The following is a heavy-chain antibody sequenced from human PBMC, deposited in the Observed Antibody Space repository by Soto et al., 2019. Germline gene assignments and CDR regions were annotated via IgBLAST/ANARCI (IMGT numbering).Heavy chain of an antibody. CDR1: GGSISSSSYY. Sequence: QLQLQESGPGLVKASETLSLTCSVSGGSISSSSYYWGWIRQPPGKGLEWIGSISYSGSTSYNPSLKRRFTISVDTSKNQFSLKLSFVTAADTAVYYCARHRSYNDAFDIWGQGTMVTVSS. CDR2: ISYSGST. D-gene: IGHD1-1*01. V-gene: IGHV4-39*01. J-gene: IGHJ3*02. CDR3: ARHRSYNDAFDI.